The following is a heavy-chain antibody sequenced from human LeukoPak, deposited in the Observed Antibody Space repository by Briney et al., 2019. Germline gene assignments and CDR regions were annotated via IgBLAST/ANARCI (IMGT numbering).Heavy chain of an antibody. Sequence: SETLSLTCTVSGDSISNYYWSWIRQPPGKGLEWIGYIYYSGSTYYNPSLKSRVTISVDTSKNQFSLKLSSVTAADTAVYYCARAFSSSWYFDYWGQGTLVTVSS. J-gene: IGHJ4*02. CDR3: ARAFSSSWYFDY. D-gene: IGHD6-13*01. V-gene: IGHV4-30-4*08. CDR2: IYYSGST. CDR1: GDSISNYY.